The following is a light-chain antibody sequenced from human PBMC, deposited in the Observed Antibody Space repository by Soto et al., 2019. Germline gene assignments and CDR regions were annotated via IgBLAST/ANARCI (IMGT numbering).Light chain of an antibody. V-gene: IGLV2-14*03. Sequence: QSALTQPASVSVSPGQSITISCTGTSCDIGAYNFVSWYQQHPGKAPKLMLYDVNIRPSGVSNRFSGSKSGNTASLTISGLQAEDEADYYCTSWTTSTTMIFGGGTKVTVL. CDR1: SCDIGAYNF. CDR2: DVN. CDR3: TSWTTSTTMI. J-gene: IGLJ2*01.